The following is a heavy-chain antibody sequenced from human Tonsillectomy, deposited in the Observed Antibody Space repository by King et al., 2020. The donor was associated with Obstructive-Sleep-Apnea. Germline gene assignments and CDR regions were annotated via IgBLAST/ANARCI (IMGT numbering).Heavy chain of an antibody. CDR3: ARVGLTIFGVVYGLDV. CDR2: IYYSGRT. CDR1: GGSISSSSYY. J-gene: IGHJ6*02. D-gene: IGHD3-3*01. V-gene: IGHV4-39*07. Sequence: LQLQESGPGLVKPSETLSLTCSVSGGSISSSSYYWGWIRQPPGKGLEWIGTIYYSGRTYYNPSLFSRVTITVDTSKNQSSLKLSSVTAADTAVYYCARVGLTIFGVVYGLDVWGQGTTVTVSS.